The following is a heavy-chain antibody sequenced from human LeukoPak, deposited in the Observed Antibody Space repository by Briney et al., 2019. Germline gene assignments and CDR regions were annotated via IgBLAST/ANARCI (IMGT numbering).Heavy chain of an antibody. Sequence: GGSLRLSCAASGFIFRTYGMHWVHQAPGKGLEWVTVISYDGSNKYYADSVKGRFTISRDNSKNTLYLQMNSLRAEDTAVYYCARFSSSWGYSDFYFDYWGQGTLVTVSS. CDR3: ARFSSSWGYSDFYFDY. J-gene: IGHJ4*02. CDR1: GFIFRTYG. CDR2: ISYDGSNK. D-gene: IGHD6-13*01. V-gene: IGHV3-30*03.